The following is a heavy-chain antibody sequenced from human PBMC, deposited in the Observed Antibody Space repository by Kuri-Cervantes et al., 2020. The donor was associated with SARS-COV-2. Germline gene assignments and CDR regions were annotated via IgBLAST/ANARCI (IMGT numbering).Heavy chain of an antibody. V-gene: IGHV4-34*01. CDR1: GGSFSGYY. D-gene: IGHD6-13*01. CDR3: ARAPQYSSRFYY. CDR2: IYYSGST. Sequence: SETLSLTCAIYGGSFSGYYWSWIRQPAGKGLEWIGRIYYSGSTYYNPSLKSRVTISVDTSKNQFSLKLSSVTAADTAVYYCARAPQYSSRFYYWGQGTLVTVSS. J-gene: IGHJ4*02.